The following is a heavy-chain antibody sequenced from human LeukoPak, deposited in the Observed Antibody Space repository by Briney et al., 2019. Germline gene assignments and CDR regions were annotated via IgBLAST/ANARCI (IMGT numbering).Heavy chain of an antibody. CDR3: ARDIPNYGDYEDVFDY. CDR2: INPNSGGT. J-gene: IGHJ4*02. CDR1: GYTFTGYY. Sequence: ASVKVSCKASGYTFTGYYMHWVRQAPGQGLEWMGWINPNSGGTNYAQKFQGWVTMTRDTSISTAYMELSSLRSEDTAVYYCARDIPNYGDYEDVFDYWGQGTLVTVSS. D-gene: IGHD4-17*01. V-gene: IGHV1-2*04.